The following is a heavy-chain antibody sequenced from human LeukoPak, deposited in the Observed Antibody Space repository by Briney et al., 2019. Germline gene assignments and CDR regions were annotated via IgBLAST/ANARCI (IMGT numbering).Heavy chain of an antibody. V-gene: IGHV4-59*01. J-gene: IGHJ4*02. D-gene: IGHD5-18*01. CDR2: ISDNGSI. Sequence: PSETLSLTCTVSGASISGYYWSWIRQPPGKGLEWIGCISDNGSINYNPSLKSRVTISLDTSKHQFSLKLSPVTAADAAVYYCARGSYNYWTLYYFDYWGQGTLVTVSS. CDR1: GASISGYY. CDR3: ARGSYNYWTLYYFDY.